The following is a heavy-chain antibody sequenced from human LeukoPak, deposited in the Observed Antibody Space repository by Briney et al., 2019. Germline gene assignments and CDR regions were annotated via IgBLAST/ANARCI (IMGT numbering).Heavy chain of an antibody. CDR3: TKDPNGDYVGAFDP. J-gene: IGHJ5*02. V-gene: IGHV3-23*01. CDR1: GFTFRSFA. D-gene: IGHD4-17*01. Sequence: PGGSLRPSCAASGFTFRSFAMTWVRQAPGKGLEWVASITGNHGPTYNTDSVKDRFTIPRDNSQNTLYLQMDSLRAEDTAVYYRTKDPNGDYVGAFDPWGQGTLVTVSS. CDR2: ITGNHGPT.